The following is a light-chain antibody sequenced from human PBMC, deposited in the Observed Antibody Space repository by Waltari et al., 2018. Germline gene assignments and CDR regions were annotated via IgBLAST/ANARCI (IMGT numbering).Light chain of an antibody. V-gene: IGLV1-40*01. CDR2: GNS. J-gene: IGLJ2*01. CDR1: SSNIGAGYD. CDR3: QSYDSSLSGSKVV. Sequence: QRVTISCTGSSSNIGAGYDVHWYQQLPGTAPKLLIYGNSNRPSGVPDRFSGSKSGTSASLAITGLQAEDEADYYCQSYDSSLSGSKVVFGGGTKLTVL.